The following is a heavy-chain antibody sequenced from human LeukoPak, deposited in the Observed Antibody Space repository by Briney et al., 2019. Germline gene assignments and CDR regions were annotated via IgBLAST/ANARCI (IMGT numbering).Heavy chain of an antibody. CDR3: AKDGGRWQQLGLWFDC. D-gene: IGHD5-24*01. J-gene: IGHJ4*02. CDR2: VSLGGGSST. Sequence: PGGSLRLSCVASGFTFSTYAMSWVRQAPGKGLEWVSAVSLGGGSSTYYADSVKGRFTISRDNSKNTIYLQMDSLRDEDTAVYYCAKDGGRWQQLGLWFDCWGQGSLVTVSS. V-gene: IGHV3-23*01. CDR1: GFTFSTYA.